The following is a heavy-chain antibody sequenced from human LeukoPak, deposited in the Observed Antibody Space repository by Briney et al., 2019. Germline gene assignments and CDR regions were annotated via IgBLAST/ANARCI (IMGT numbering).Heavy chain of an antibody. V-gene: IGHV3-48*01. D-gene: IGHD2-15*01. J-gene: IGHJ6*02. CDR1: GFTFSSYS. CDR2: ISSSSSTI. CDR3: ARDQDIVVVVAAQANYYYYGMDV. Sequence: GGSLRLSCAASGFTFSSYSMNWVRQAPGKGLEWVSYISSSSSTIYYADSVKGRFTISRDNAKNSLYLQMNSLRAEDTAVYYCARDQDIVVVVAAQANYYYYGMDVWGQGTTVTVSS.